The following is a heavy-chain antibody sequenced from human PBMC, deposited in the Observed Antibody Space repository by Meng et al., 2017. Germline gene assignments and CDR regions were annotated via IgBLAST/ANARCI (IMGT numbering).Heavy chain of an antibody. J-gene: IGHJ4*02. CDR1: GYTFTGYY. CDR2: IIPIFGTA. Sequence: SVKVSCKASGYTFTGYYMHWVRQAPGQGLEWMGGIIPIFGTANYAQKFQGRVTITADESTSTAYMELSSLRSEDTAVYYCASSSQYYDFWSGYYLDYWGQGTLVTVSS. D-gene: IGHD3-3*01. CDR3: ASSSQYYDFWSGYYLDY. V-gene: IGHV1-69*13.